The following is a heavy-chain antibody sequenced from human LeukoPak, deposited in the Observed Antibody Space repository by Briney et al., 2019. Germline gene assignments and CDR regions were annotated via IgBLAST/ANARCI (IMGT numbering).Heavy chain of an antibody. D-gene: IGHD3-10*01. CDR1: GFTVSSNY. J-gene: IGHJ6*02. Sequence: GGSLRLSCAASGFTVSSNYMSWVRQAPGKGLEWVSVIYSGGSTYYADSVKGRFTISRDNSKNTLYLQMNSLRAEDTAVYYCARGGLLWFGELSYYYGMDVWGQGTTVTVSS. V-gene: IGHV3-66*01. CDR3: ARGGLLWFGELSYYYGMDV. CDR2: IYSGGST.